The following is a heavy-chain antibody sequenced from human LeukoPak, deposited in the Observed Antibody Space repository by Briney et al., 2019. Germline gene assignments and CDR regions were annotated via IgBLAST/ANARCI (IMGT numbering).Heavy chain of an antibody. CDR1: RFTFSNYG. V-gene: IGHV3-48*04. CDR2: INSRSSTI. Sequence: GGSLRLSCAASRFTFSNYGVNWVRQAPGKGLEWVSYINSRSSTIYYADSVRGRFTISRDNAKNTVYLQMNSLRAEDTAVYYCVSFYETYWGQGTLVTVSS. CDR3: VSFYETY. D-gene: IGHD2/OR15-2a*01. J-gene: IGHJ4*02.